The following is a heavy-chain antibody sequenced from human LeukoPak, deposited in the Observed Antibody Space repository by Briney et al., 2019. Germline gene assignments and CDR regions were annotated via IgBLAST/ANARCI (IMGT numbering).Heavy chain of an antibody. V-gene: IGHV4-59*01. CDR3: TRGAGWLIDY. CDR1: DDSLSDYY. D-gene: IGHD3-16*01. CDR2: FYNSGRS. J-gene: IGHJ4*02. Sequence: SEILSLTCTVSDDSLSDYYRGWIRQPPGKGLEWIGYFYNSGRSTYNPSLKSRITISADTSKNHFSLKLNSVTTADTAVYYCTRGAGWLIDYWGQGILVTVSS.